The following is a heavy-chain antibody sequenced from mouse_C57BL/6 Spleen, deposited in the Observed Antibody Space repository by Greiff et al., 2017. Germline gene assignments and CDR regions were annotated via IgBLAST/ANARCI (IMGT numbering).Heavy chain of an antibody. J-gene: IGHJ3*01. CDR2: FYPGGGSI. CDR3: ARHEEGSAY. Sequence: VHVKQSGAELVKPGASVTLSCKASGYTFTGYTIHWVKQRSGQGLEWIGWFYPGGGSIKYNEKVKDKATLTEDKSSSTVYMKLSRLKAEDAAVYFCARHEEGSAYWGQGTLVTVSA. V-gene: IGHV1-62-2*01. CDR1: GYTFTGYT.